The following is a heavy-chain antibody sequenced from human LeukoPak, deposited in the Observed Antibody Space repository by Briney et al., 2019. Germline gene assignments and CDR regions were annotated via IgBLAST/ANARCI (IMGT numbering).Heavy chain of an antibody. CDR1: GYTFTSYG. D-gene: IGHD3-16*01. CDR3: ARDLGKFDP. J-gene: IGHJ5*02. V-gene: IGHV1-3*01. Sequence: ASVKVSCKASGYTFTSYGISWVRQAPGQGLEWMGWINAGNGNTKYSQKFQGRVTTTRDTSASTAYMELSSLRSEETAVYYCARDLGKFDPWGQGTLVTVSS. CDR2: INAGNGNT.